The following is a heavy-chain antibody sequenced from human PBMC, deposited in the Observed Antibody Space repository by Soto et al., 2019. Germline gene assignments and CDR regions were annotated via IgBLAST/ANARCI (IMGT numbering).Heavy chain of an antibody. Sequence: QVQLQESGPGLVKPSETLSLTCTVSGGSISSYYWSWIRQPPGKGLEWIGYIYYSGSTNYNPSLKSRVTISVDTSKNQFSLKLRSVTAADTAVYYCARVSITMVRGLKNYYYFYMAVWGKGTTVTVSS. J-gene: IGHJ6*03. D-gene: IGHD3-10*01. CDR3: ARVSITMVRGLKNYYYFYMAV. V-gene: IGHV4-59*01. CDR2: IYYSGST. CDR1: GGSISSYY.